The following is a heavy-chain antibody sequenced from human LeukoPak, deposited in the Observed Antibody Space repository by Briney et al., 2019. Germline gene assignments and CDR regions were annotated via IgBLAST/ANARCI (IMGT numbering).Heavy chain of an antibody. CDR2: IYYSGST. CDR3: AREGVATYFDY. Sequence: SETLSLTRTVSGVSISSGDYYWSWIRQPPGKGLEWIGYIYYSGSTYYNPTLKRRFTISVERSKNKCSLKLSSVTAAVTAVYYCAREGVATYFDYWGQGTLVTVSS. J-gene: IGHJ4*02. V-gene: IGHV4-30-4*01. CDR1: GVSISSGDYY. D-gene: IGHD5-12*01.